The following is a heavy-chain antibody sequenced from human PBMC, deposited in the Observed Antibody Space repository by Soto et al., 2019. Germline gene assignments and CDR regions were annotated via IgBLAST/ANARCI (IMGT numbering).Heavy chain of an antibody. CDR2: INTYNGNS. V-gene: IGHV1-18*01. CDR3: ARDCTGGSCFCIY. D-gene: IGHD2-15*01. CDR1: GYTLTNYA. Sequence: QVQLVQSAAEVKKPGASVKVSCKASGYTLTNYAISWVRQAPGQGPEWMGWINTYNGNSNYAQKFQGRVTMTTDTSTNTAYMELRSLTSDDTAVYYCARDCTGGSCFCIYWGQGTLVTFSS. J-gene: IGHJ4*02.